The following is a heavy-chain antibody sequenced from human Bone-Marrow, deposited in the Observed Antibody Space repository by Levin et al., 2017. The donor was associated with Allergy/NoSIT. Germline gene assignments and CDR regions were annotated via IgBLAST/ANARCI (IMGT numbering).Heavy chain of an antibody. Sequence: LTGGSLRLSCATSGFTFSGFIMHWVRQAPGKGLEWVGRIRSKTNGYATSYAASLRGRFTISRDDSKSTAFLEMTNLESDDTAVYYCTRRAPGQTSRWIFFDYWGQGTPVTVSS. CDR3: TRRAPGQTSRWIFFDY. J-gene: IGHJ4*02. CDR2: IRSKTNGYAT. CDR1: GFTFSGFI. D-gene: IGHD6-19*01. V-gene: IGHV3-73*01.